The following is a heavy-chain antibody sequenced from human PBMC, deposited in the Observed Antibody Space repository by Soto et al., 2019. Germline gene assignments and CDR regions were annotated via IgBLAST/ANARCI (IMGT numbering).Heavy chain of an antibody. CDR3: AYLPCSGGSCYWFSYSGMDV. CDR1: GFSLRTSGVG. V-gene: IGHV2-5*02. D-gene: IGHD2-15*01. CDR2: IYWDDAK. J-gene: IGHJ6*02. Sequence: QITLKESGPTLVKPTQTLTLTCTVSGFSLRTSGVGVAWIRQPPGKALEWLALIYWDDAKRYRPSLETRLTITKETSKNQVVLTMTNMDSVDTATYYCAYLPCSGGSCYWFSYSGMDVWGQGPTVTVSS.